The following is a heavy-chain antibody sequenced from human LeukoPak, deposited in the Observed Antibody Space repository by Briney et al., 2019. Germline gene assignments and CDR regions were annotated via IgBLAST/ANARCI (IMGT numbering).Heavy chain of an antibody. CDR1: GGSFSGYY. CDR2: INHSGST. Sequence: SETLSLTCAVYGGSFSGYYWSWIRQPPGKGLEWIGEINHSGSTNYNPSLKSRVTISVDTSKNQFSLKLSSVTAADTAVYYCARRGRGSYSNYYYMDVWGRGTTVTVSS. V-gene: IGHV4-34*01. CDR3: ARRGRGSYSNYYYMDV. D-gene: IGHD1-26*01. J-gene: IGHJ6*03.